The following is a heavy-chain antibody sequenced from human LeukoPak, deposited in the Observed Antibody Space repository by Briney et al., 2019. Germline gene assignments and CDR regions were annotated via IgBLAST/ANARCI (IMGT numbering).Heavy chain of an antibody. CDR2: ISSSSSYI. CDR1: GFTFSSYS. Sequence: GGSLRLSCAASGFTFSSYSMNWVRQAPGKGLEWFSSISSSSSYIYYADSVKGRFTISRDNAKNSLYLQMNSLRAEDTAVYYCARVIQAARYDFWSGYYSHYYGMDVWGQGTTVTVSS. J-gene: IGHJ6*02. CDR3: ARVIQAARYDFWSGYYSHYYGMDV. V-gene: IGHV3-21*01. D-gene: IGHD3-3*01.